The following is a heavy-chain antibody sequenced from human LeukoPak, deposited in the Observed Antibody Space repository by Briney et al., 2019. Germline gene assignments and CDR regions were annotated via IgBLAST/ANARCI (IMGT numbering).Heavy chain of an antibody. CDR2: ISWNSGSI. J-gene: IGHJ4*02. D-gene: IGHD3-22*01. Sequence: GRSLRLSCAASGFTFDDYAMHWVRQAPGKGLEWVSGISWNSGSIGYADSVKGRFTISRDNAKNSLYLQMNSLRAEDTALYYCAKVGGLYYYDSSGYPDYYFDYWGQGTLVTVSS. V-gene: IGHV3-9*01. CDR3: AKVGGLYYYDSSGYPDYYFDY. CDR1: GFTFDDYA.